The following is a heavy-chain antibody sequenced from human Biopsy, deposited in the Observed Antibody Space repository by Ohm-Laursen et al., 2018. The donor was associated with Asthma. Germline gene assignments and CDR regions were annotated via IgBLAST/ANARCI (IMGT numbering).Heavy chain of an antibody. CDR2: IGLDSGTT. V-gene: IGHV3-9*01. D-gene: IGHD2-2*01. J-gene: IGHJ4*02. Sequence: SLRLSCAASGFRFESFAMHWVRQAPGKGLEWVAGIGLDSGTTVYAGSVRGRFTISRGNAKKSVFLQLNSLRAEDSAFYYCGKGAAAAIAYPDSWGQGTLVTVSS. CDR1: GFRFESFA. CDR3: GKGAAAAIAYPDS.